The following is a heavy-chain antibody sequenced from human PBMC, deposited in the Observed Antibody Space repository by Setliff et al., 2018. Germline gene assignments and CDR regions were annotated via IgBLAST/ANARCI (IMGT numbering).Heavy chain of an antibody. V-gene: IGHV4-39*02. D-gene: IGHD3-3*01. Sequence: SETLSLTCTVSGGSISSSSYYWGWIRQPPGKGLEWIGSIYYSGSTYYNPSLKSRVTISVDTSKNQFSLKLSSVTAADTAVYYCARDQDFWSGYYRASHYMDVWGKGTTVTV. J-gene: IGHJ6*03. CDR3: ARDQDFWSGYYRASHYMDV. CDR1: GGSISSSSYY. CDR2: IYYSGST.